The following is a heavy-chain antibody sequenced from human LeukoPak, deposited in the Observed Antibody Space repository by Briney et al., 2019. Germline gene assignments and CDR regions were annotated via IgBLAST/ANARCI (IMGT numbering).Heavy chain of an antibody. CDR3: ARRSVPEKTSPSTFDI. CDR1: GYSFSNYW. Sequence: GESLKISCKGSGYSFSNYWIGWVRQMPGKGLEGMGIIYPGDSETKYSPSFQGQVTISGDKSISTAYLQWSSLKASDTAIYYCARRSVPEKTSPSTFDIWGQGTMVTVSS. J-gene: IGHJ3*02. D-gene: IGHD4-11*01. V-gene: IGHV5-51*01. CDR2: IYPGDSET.